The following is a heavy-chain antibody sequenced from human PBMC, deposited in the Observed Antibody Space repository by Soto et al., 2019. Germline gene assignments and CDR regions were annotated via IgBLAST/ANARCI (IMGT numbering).Heavy chain of an antibody. J-gene: IGHJ6*02. CDR2: ISYDGSNK. D-gene: IGHD2-2*01. CDR1: GFTFSSYA. Sequence: QVQLVESGGGVVQPGRSLRLSCAASGFTFSSYAMHWVRQAPGKGLEWVAVISYDGSNKYYADSVKGRFTISRDNSKNTLYLQMNSLRAEDTAVYYCARPLGYCISTSCRHNDYGMDVWGQGTTVTVSS. CDR3: ARPLGYCISTSCRHNDYGMDV. V-gene: IGHV3-30-3*01.